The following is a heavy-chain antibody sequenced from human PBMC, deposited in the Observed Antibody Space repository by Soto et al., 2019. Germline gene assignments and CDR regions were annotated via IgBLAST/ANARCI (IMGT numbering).Heavy chain of an antibody. CDR2: IYYSENS. V-gene: IGHV4-30-4*01. Sequence: QVQLQESGPGLVKPSQTLSLTCSVSGGSVTSSDFYWSWLRQPPGKGLEWIGYIYYSENSYYGTSLGSRVSISLDTSKNLFSLSLTSVTAADTAVYYCASKKGYCSRSVCFPPNRLDFRGPGILVTVSS. CDR1: GGSVTSSDFY. D-gene: IGHD2-2*01. J-gene: IGHJ4*02. CDR3: ASKKGYCSRSVCFPPNRLDF.